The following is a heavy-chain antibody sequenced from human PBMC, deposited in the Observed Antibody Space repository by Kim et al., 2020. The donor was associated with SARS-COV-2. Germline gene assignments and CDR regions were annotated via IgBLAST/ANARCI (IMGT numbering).Heavy chain of an antibody. V-gene: IGHV3-23*03. CDR2: IYSGGSST. Sequence: GSLRLSCAASGFTFSSYAMSWVRQAPGKGLEWVSVIYSGGSSTYYADSVKGRFTISRDNSKNTLYLQMNSLRAEDTAVYYCAKDSPPTYYYDSSGYYSGYYYYGMDVWGQGTTVTVSS. D-gene: IGHD3-22*01. J-gene: IGHJ6*02. CDR1: GFTFSSYA. CDR3: AKDSPPTYYYDSSGYYSGYYYYGMDV.